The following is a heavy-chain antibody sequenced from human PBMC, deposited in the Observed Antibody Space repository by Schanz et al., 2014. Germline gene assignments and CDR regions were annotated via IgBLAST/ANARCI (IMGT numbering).Heavy chain of an antibody. CDR2: IDPNSGGT. CDR1: GNTLSAYY. CDR3: ARTASHDVWRGYIPHYAFDL. J-gene: IGHJ3*01. V-gene: IGHV1-2*02. D-gene: IGHD3-3*01. Sequence: QVQLVQSGADVKKPGASVKVSCKASGNTLSAYYIHWIRQAPGQGLEWMGWIDPNSGGTNYAQKFQGRVTMTSDTASATGYREVNSLTSDGTAVFYCARTASHDVWRGYIPHYAFDLWGQGTVVIVS.